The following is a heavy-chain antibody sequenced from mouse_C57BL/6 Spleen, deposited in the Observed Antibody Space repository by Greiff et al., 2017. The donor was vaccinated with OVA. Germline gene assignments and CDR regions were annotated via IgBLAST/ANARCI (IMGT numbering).Heavy chain of an antibody. J-gene: IGHJ2*01. CDR2: IYPGNSDT. V-gene: IGHV1-5*01. CDR3: TREDGYYLDY. Sequence: EVQLQQSGTVLARPGASVKMSCKTSGYTFTSYWMHWVKQRPGQGLEWIGAIYPGNSDTSYNQKFKGKAKLTAVTSASTAYMELSSLTNEDSAVYYCTREDGYYLDYWGQGTTLTVSS. CDR1: GYTFTSYW. D-gene: IGHD2-3*01.